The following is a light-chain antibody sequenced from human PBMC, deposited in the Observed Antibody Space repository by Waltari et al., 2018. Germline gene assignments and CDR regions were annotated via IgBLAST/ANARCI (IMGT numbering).Light chain of an antibody. CDR3: SSYTSSSTLVV. Sequence: QSALTQPASVSGSPGQSITLSCTGTSSDVGGYNDVSWYQQHPGKAPKLLIYEVNNRPSGVSNRFSGSKSGNTASLTISGLQAEDEADYYCSSYTSSSTLVVFGGGTKLTVL. CDR1: SSDVGGYND. V-gene: IGLV2-14*01. J-gene: IGLJ2*01. CDR2: EVN.